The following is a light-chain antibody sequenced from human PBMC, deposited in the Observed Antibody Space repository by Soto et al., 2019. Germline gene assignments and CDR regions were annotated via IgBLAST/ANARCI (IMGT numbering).Light chain of an antibody. Sequence: QSALTQPASVSGSPGQSITISCTGTSSDVGGYNFVCWFQQHPGKAPKLMIYDVSNRPSGVSNRFSGSKSGNTASLTISGLQAEDEADDYGSSFTSSSALEFCGGTKLTVL. CDR1: SSDVGGYNF. CDR3: SSFTSSSALE. V-gene: IGLV2-14*01. CDR2: DVS. J-gene: IGLJ2*01.